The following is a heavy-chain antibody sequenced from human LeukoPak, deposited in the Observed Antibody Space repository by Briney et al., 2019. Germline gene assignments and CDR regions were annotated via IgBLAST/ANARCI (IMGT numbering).Heavy chain of an antibody. V-gene: IGHV1-2*02. CDR2: INPHSGST. Sequence: ASVKVSCKASGYTFTAHYIHWVRQAPGQGLAWMGWINPHSGSTNYAQKFQGRVTMTRDTSISVVYMELSSLRSDDTAVYYCAREGWELLRAFDIWGQGTMVTLSS. D-gene: IGHD1-26*01. CDR1: GYTFTAHY. CDR3: AREGWELLRAFDI. J-gene: IGHJ3*02.